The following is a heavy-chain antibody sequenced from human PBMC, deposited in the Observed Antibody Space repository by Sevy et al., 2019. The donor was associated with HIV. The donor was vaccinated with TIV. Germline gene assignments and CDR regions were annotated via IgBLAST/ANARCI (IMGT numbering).Heavy chain of an antibody. J-gene: IGHJ4*02. CDR1: GFTFSSYW. CDR2: IKQDGSEK. CDR3: ARFRDSSGWYAPSDY. Sequence: GGSLRLSCAASGFTFSSYWMSWVRQAPGKGLEWVANIKQDGSEKYYVDSVKGRFTISRDNAKNSLYLQMNSLRAEDTAVYYCARFRDSSGWYAPSDYWGQGTLVTVSS. D-gene: IGHD6-19*01. V-gene: IGHV3-7*01.